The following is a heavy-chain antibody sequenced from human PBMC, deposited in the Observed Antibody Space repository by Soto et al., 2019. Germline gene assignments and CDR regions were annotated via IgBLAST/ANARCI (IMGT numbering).Heavy chain of an antibody. V-gene: IGHV1-69*01. CDR1: GGTFSSYA. Sequence: QVQLVQSGAEVKKPGSSVKVSCKASGGTFSSYAISWVRQAPGQGLEWMGGIIPIFGTANYAQKFQGRVTITADESTSTAYMELSSLRSEDTAVYYCARDHRITMVRGTLVARNYGMDVWGQGTTVTVSS. J-gene: IGHJ6*02. CDR3: ARDHRITMVRGTLVARNYGMDV. CDR2: IIPIFGTA. D-gene: IGHD3-10*01.